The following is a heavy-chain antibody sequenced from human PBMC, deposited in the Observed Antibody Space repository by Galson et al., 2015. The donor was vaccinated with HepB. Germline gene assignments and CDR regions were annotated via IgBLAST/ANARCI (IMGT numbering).Heavy chain of an antibody. V-gene: IGHV1-2*04. CDR3: ARDRGIASSEPDPSNRMDV. J-gene: IGHJ6*02. D-gene: IGHD6-13*01. CDR1: GYTFTGYY. CDR2: INPNSGGT. Sequence: SVKVSCKASGYTFTGYYMHWVRQAPGQGLEWMGWINPNSGGTNYAQKFQGWVTMTRDTSISTAYMELSRLRSDDTAVYYCARDRGIASSEPDPSNRMDVWGQGTTVTVSS.